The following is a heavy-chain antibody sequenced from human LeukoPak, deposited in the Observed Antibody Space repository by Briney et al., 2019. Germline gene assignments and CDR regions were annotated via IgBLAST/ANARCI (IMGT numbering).Heavy chain of an antibody. CDR2: IWYDGSNK. J-gene: IGHJ4*02. CDR1: GFTFSSYG. V-gene: IGHV3-33*01. Sequence: GGSLRLSCAASGFTFSSYGMHWVRQAPGKGLEWVAVIWYDGSNKYYADSVKGRFTISRDNSKNTLYLQMNSLRAEDTAVYYCARGISSSTFDYWGQGTLVTVSS. D-gene: IGHD6-6*01. CDR3: ARGISSSTFDY.